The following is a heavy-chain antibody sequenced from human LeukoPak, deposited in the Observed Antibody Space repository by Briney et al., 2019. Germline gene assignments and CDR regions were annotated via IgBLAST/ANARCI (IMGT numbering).Heavy chain of an antibody. CDR3: ASPRVVPAASYYYYYMDV. CDR2: INPNSGGT. Sequence: ASVKVSCKASGYTFTGYYMHWVRQAPGQGLVWMGWINPNSGGTNYAQKFQGRVTMTRDTSISTAYMELSSLRSEDTAVYYCASPRVVPAASYYYYYMDVWGKGTTVTVSS. CDR1: GYTFTGYY. J-gene: IGHJ6*03. V-gene: IGHV1-2*02. D-gene: IGHD2-2*01.